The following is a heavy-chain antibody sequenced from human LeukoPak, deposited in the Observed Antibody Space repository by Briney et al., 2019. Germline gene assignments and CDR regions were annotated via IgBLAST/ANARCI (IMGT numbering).Heavy chain of an antibody. J-gene: IGHJ4*02. CDR1: GFTFSSYA. V-gene: IGHV3-23*01. Sequence: GGSLRLSCAASGFTFSSYAMIWVRQAPGKGLEWVSGVSGSGFNTYYADSVKGRFTIHRDNSKNTVFLQMNSLRDEDPAVYYCAKLAANGDYPAELDYWGQGTLVTVSS. CDR3: AKLAANGDYPAELDY. CDR2: VSGSGFNT. D-gene: IGHD4-17*01.